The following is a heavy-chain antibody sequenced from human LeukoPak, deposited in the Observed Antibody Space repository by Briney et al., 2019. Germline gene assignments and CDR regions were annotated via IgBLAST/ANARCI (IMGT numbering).Heavy chain of an antibody. CDR1: GGSISSGGYS. CDR2: IYHSGST. CDR3: ARGSYYYDSSGGHDAFDI. Sequence: SETLSLTCAVSGGSISSGGYSWSWIRRPPGKGLEWIGYIYHSGSTYYNPSLKSRVTISVDRSKNQFSLKLSSVTAADTAVYYCARGSYYYDSSGGHDAFDIWGQGTMVTVSS. V-gene: IGHV4-30-2*01. J-gene: IGHJ3*02. D-gene: IGHD3-22*01.